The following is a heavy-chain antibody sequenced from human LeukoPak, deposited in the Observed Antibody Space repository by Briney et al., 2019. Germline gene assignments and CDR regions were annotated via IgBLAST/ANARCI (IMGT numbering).Heavy chain of an antibody. V-gene: IGHV3-49*04. CDR2: IRSKGYGGTT. J-gene: IGHJ4*02. CDR1: GFTFGDYA. D-gene: IGHD6-13*01. Sequence: GGSLRLSCTVSGFTFGDYAMSCVRQAPGKGLEWVGLIRSKGYGGTTEYAASVKGRLTISRDDSKSIAYLQVESLKTEDTGVYYCTRGGQELGKGYFFDYWGQGILVTVSS. CDR3: TRGGQELGKGYFFDY.